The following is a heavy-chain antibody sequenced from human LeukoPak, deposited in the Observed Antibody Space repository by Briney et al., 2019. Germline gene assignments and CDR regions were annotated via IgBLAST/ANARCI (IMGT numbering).Heavy chain of an antibody. Sequence: GGSLRLSCAASGLTFSSYAMHWVRQAPGKGLEWVAVISYDGSNKYYADSVKGRFTISRDNSKNTLYLQMNSLRAEDTAVYCCAREKHSSEFDYWGQGTLVTVSS. CDR2: ISYDGSNK. D-gene: IGHD6-25*01. CDR3: AREKHSSEFDY. J-gene: IGHJ4*02. V-gene: IGHV3-30-3*01. CDR1: GLTFSSYA.